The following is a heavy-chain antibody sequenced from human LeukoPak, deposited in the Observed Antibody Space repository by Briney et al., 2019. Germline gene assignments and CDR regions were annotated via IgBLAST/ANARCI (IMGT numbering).Heavy chain of an antibody. CDR3: ARDGSLWFGELLGFPNWFDP. D-gene: IGHD3-10*01. CDR2: INPNSGGT. V-gene: IGHV1-2*02. J-gene: IGHJ5*02. Sequence: GASVEVSCKASGYTFTSYAMNWVRQAPGQGLEWMGWINPNSGGTNYAQKFQGRVTMTRDTSISTAYMELSRLRSDDTAVYYCARDGSLWFGELLGFPNWFDPWGQGTLVTVSS. CDR1: GYTFTSYA.